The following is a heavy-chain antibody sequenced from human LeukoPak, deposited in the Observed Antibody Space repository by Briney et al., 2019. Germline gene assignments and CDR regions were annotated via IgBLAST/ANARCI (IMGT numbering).Heavy chain of an antibody. CDR3: ARGFRGYSPDAFDI. V-gene: IGHV7-4-1*02. Sequence: ASVKVSCKPSGYTFTSYGISWVRQTPGQGLEWTGWINTNTGNPTYAQGFTGRFVFSLDTSVSTAYLQISSLKAEDTAVYYCARGFRGYSPDAFDIWGQGTMVTVSS. CDR1: GYTFTSYG. CDR2: INTNTGNP. D-gene: IGHD5-18*01. J-gene: IGHJ3*02.